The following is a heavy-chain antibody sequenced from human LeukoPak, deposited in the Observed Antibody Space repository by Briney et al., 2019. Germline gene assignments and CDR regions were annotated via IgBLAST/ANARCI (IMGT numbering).Heavy chain of an antibody. Sequence: KPSETLSLTCAVSGYSISSGYYWGWIRQPPGKGLEWIGSNYHSGSTYYNPSLKSRVTISVDTSKNQFSLKLSSVTAADTAVYYCARLHLLSDYGDQNAFDIWGQGTMVTVSS. CDR3: ARLHLLSDYGDQNAFDI. D-gene: IGHD4-17*01. CDR1: GYSISSGYY. V-gene: IGHV4-38-2*01. CDR2: NYHSGST. J-gene: IGHJ3*02.